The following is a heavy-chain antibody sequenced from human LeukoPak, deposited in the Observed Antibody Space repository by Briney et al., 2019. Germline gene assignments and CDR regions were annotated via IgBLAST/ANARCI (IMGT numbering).Heavy chain of an antibody. CDR1: GLISLICA. V-gene: IGHV3-23*01. CDR2: ISGSGGST. J-gene: IGHJ3*02. CDR3: ARVIQPLKYYGSGSDTFVI. Sequence: GGSVTLSCAAPGLISLICAMSWARHSPGRGLEWLSAISGSGGSTYCADSVKGRLTLSRDNSKHTLYLQMNSLRAEDTSVYYCARVIQPLKYYGSGSDTFVIWGEKTMVTVFS. D-gene: IGHD3-10*01.